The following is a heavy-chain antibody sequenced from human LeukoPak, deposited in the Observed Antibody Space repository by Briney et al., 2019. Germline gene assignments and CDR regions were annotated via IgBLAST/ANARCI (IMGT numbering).Heavy chain of an antibody. V-gene: IGHV1-2*02. CDR2: INPNSGGT. CDR3: ARDLGPYYYYGMDV. J-gene: IGHJ6*02. CDR1: GYTFTGYY. Sequence: GASVKVSCKASGYTFTGYYMHWVRQAPGQGLEWVGWINPNSGGTNYAQKFQGRVTMTRDTSISTAYMELSRLRSDDTAVYYCARDLGPYYYYGMDVWGQGTTVTVSS.